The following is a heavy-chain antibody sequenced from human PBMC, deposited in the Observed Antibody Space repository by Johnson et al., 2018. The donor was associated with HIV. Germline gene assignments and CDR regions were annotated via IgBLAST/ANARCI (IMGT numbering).Heavy chain of an antibody. J-gene: IGHJ3*02. CDR2: ISYDGSNK. V-gene: IGHV3-30-3*01. Sequence: QVQLVESGGGVVQPGRSLRLSCAASGFTFSSYAMHWVRQAPAKGLEWVAVISYDGSNKYYADSVKGRFTISRDNSKNTLYLQMNSLRAEDTAVYYCARIGLPYYYGSGSYSHDAFDIWGQGTMVTVSS. CDR3: ARIGLPYYYGSGSYSHDAFDI. D-gene: IGHD3-10*01. CDR1: GFTFSSYA.